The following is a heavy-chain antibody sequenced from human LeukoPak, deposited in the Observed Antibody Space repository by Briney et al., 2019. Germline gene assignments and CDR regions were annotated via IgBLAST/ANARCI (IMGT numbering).Heavy chain of an antibody. Sequence: PSETLSLTCTVSGGSINTSNYYWCWIRQPPGKGLEWIGNIFYSGSTYYSPSLRSRVTISLDTSRNQFSLKLNSVTAADTAVYYCARHRGRYYMVRGVTGEAEFDYWGQGTLVTVSS. CDR1: GGSINTSNYY. CDR2: IFYSGST. D-gene: IGHD3-10*01. CDR3: ARHRGRYYMVRGVTGEAEFDY. V-gene: IGHV4-39*01. J-gene: IGHJ4*02.